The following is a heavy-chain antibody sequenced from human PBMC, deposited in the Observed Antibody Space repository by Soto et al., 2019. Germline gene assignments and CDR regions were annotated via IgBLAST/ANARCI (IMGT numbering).Heavy chain of an antibody. CDR3: ARPLRMKGGNLECTSCPLSYYYYGMDV. V-gene: IGHV1-69*06. J-gene: IGHJ6*02. Sequence: QVQLVQSGAEVKKPGSSVKVSCKASGGTFSSYAISWVRQAPGQGLEWMGGIIPIFGTANYAQKFQGRVTITADKSTSTAYMELSSLRSEDTAVYYCARPLRMKGGNLECTSCPLSYYYYGMDVWGQGTTVTVSS. D-gene: IGHD2-2*01. CDR2: IIPIFGTA. CDR1: GGTFSSYA.